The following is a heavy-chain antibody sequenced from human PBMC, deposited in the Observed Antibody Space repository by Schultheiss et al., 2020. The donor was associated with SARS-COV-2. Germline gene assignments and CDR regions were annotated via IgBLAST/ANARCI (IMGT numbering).Heavy chain of an antibody. Sequence: SQTLSLTCTVSGGSISSYYWSWIRQPAGKGLEWIGRIYTSGSTNYNPSLKSRVTISVDTSKNQFSLKLSSVTAADTAVYYCARDRVITFGGFPLGSRYYYMDVWGKGTTVTVAS. D-gene: IGHD3-16*01. CDR2: IYTSGST. CDR3: ARDRVITFGGFPLGSRYYYMDV. CDR1: GGSISSYY. J-gene: IGHJ6*03. V-gene: IGHV4-4*07.